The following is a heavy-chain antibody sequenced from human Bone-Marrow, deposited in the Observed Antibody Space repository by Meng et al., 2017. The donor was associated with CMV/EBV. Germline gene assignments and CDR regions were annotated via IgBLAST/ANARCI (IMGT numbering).Heavy chain of an antibody. V-gene: IGHV1-2*02. CDR3: ARDDSSGGFDD. D-gene: IGHD3-22*01. CDR2: INPNSGGT. CDR1: GYTFTGYY. Sequence: ASVKVSCKASGYTFTGYYMHWVRQAPGQGLEWMGWINPNSGGTNYAQKFQGRVTMTRDTSISTAYMELSSLRSEDTAVYYCARDDSSGGFDDWGHGKLVTVSS. J-gene: IGHJ4*01.